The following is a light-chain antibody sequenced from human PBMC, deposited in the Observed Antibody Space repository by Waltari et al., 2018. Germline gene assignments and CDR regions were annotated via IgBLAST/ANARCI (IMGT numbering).Light chain of an antibody. CDR1: QGIGNF. CDR3: QNYNSAPLT. CDR2: AAS. V-gene: IGKV1-27*01. J-gene: IGKJ4*01. Sequence: DLQMIQSPSSLSASVGDRVTLSCRASQGIGNFLAWYQQKPGKVPKFLIYAASTLQSGVPSRFSGSGSGTDFTLTISSLQPEDVATYYCQNYNSAPLTFGGGTRVQIK.